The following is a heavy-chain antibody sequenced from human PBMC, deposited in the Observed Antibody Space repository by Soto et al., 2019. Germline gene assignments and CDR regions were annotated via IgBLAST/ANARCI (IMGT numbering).Heavy chain of an antibody. CDR2: ISSNSAYI. Sequence: GGSLRLSCAASGFTFRSFTMNWVRQAPGKGLEWVSTISSNSAYIYYTDALRGRFTISRDNAKNSLHLQMNSLRAEDTAVYYCTRDASRDSSARGWFDPWGPGALVTVSS. J-gene: IGHJ5*02. D-gene: IGHD6-13*01. CDR3: TRDASRDSSARGWFDP. CDR1: GFTFRSFT. V-gene: IGHV3-21*01.